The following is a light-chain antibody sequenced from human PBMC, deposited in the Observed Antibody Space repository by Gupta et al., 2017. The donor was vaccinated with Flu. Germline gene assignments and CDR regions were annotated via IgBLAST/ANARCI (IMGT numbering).Light chain of an antibody. CDR2: EVN. V-gene: IGLV2-14*01. CDR3: SSYTSSSTWV. Sequence: CTGTSSDVGRYNYVSWYQHHPGKAPKLMIYEVNNRPSGISNRFFASKSGNTASLTISGLQAEDEADYYCSSYTSSSTWVFGGGTSLTVL. CDR1: SSDVGRYNY. J-gene: IGLJ3*02.